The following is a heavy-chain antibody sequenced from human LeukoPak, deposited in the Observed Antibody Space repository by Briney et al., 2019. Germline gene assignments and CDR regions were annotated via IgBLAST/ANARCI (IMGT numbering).Heavy chain of an antibody. V-gene: IGHV3-7*01. CDR2: IKEDGSEK. CDR1: GFIFSSYW. CDR3: ARGKYSGSYYGYLDY. D-gene: IGHD1-26*01. Sequence: GGSLRLSCAASGFIFSSYWMSWVRQAPGKGLEWLANIKEDGSEKYYVDSVKGRFTISRDNAKNSLYLQMDSLRAEDTAVYYCARGKYSGSYYGYLDYWGQGTLVTVSS. J-gene: IGHJ4*02.